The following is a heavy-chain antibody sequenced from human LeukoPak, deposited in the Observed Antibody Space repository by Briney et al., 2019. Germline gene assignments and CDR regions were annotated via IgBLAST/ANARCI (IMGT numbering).Heavy chain of an antibody. CDR2: IIPILGIA. CDR3: ARGMELRPAAARYGMDV. J-gene: IGHJ6*02. D-gene: IGHD1-26*01. V-gene: IGHV1-69*04. Sequence: GASVKVSCKASGGTFSSYAISWVRQAPGQGLEWMGRIIPILGIANYAQKFQGRVTITADKSTSTAYMELSSLRSEDTAVYYCARGMELRPAAARYGMDVWGQGTTVTVSS. CDR1: GGTFSSYA.